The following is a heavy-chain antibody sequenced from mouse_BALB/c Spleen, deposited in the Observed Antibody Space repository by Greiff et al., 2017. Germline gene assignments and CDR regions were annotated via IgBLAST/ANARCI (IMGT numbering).Heavy chain of an antibody. D-gene: IGHD1-1*01. CDR2: IRNKANGYTT. CDR3: ARDYYGSSYDAMDY. J-gene: IGHJ4*01. Sequence: EVMLVESGGGLVQPGGSLRLSCATSGFTFTDYYMSWVRQPPGKALEWLGFIRNKANGYTTEYSASVKGRFTISRDTAQSILYLQMNTLRAEDSATYYCARDYYGSSYDAMDYWGQGTSVTVSS. V-gene: IGHV7-3*02. CDR1: GFTFTDYY.